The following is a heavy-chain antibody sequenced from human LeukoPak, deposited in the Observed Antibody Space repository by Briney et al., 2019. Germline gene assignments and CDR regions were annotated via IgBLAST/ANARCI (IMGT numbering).Heavy chain of an antibody. CDR1: GFTFSSYW. D-gene: IGHD5-12*01. CDR3: AQGGATISDY. Sequence: GGSLRLSCAASGFTFSSYWMSWVRQAPGKGLEWVANIKQDGSEKYYADSVKGRFTISRDNAKNSLYLQMNTLRVEDTAVYYCAQGGATISDYWGQGTLVTASS. J-gene: IGHJ4*02. V-gene: IGHV3-7*01. CDR2: IKQDGSEK.